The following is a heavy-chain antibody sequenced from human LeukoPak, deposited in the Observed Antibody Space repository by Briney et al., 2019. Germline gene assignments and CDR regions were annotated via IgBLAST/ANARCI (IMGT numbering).Heavy chain of an antibody. Sequence: PGGSLRLSCAASGFTFSSYAMHWVRQAPGKGLEYVSAISSNGGSTYYANSVKGRFTISRDNSKNTLYLQMGSLRAEDMAVYYCARVGGYYYDSSPDYWGQGTLVTVSS. J-gene: IGHJ4*02. V-gene: IGHV3-64*01. D-gene: IGHD3-22*01. CDR3: ARVGGYYYDSSPDY. CDR1: GFTFSSYA. CDR2: ISSNGGST.